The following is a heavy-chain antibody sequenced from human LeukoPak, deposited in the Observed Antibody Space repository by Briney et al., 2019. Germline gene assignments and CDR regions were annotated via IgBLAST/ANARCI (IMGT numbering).Heavy chain of an antibody. J-gene: IGHJ4*02. CDR2: IRYDGSNT. CDR1: GFTFSSYG. Sequence: GGTLRLSCAASGFTFSSYGMHWVRQAPGQGLEWVAFIRYDGSNTYYADSVKGRFTIYRDDSKNTLYLQVNSLRAEDTAVYYCAKAGSIRFDYWGQGTLVTVSS. D-gene: IGHD1-26*01. V-gene: IGHV3-30*02. CDR3: AKAGSIRFDY.